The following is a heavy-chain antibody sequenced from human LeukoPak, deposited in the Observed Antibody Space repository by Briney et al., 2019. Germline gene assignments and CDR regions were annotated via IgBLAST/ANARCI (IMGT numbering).Heavy chain of an antibody. V-gene: IGHV3-74*01. J-gene: IGHJ4*02. CDR2: IKSDGTGI. CDR3: VRGETIDY. D-gene: IGHD1-26*01. Sequence: GGSLTLSCTTSGFTFSNYWMYWVRQAPGKGLMWVSRIKSDGTGITYTDSVEGRFTISRDNAKNTLYLQMNSLRDEDTAVYYCVRGETIDYWGQGTLVTVSS. CDR1: GFTFSNYW.